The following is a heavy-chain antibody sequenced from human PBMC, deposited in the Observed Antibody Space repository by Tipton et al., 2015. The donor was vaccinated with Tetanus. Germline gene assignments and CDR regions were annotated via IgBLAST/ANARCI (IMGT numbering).Heavy chain of an antibody. J-gene: IGHJ4*02. D-gene: IGHD5-12*01. CDR1: GGSLSSSDYY. CDR3: ARLREIVPRSGWAFDY. CDR2: VSYSGRT. V-gene: IGHV4-39*02. Sequence: GLVKPSETLSLTCIVSGGSLSSSDYYGAWVRQSPLKGLEWIGSVSYSGRTYYNPSLKSRVTMSVDTSKKDFSVRLTSVTAADTAVYYCARLREIVPRSGWAFDYWGQGILVTVAS.